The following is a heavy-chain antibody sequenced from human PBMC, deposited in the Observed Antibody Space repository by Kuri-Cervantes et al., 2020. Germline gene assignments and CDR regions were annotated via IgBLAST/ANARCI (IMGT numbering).Heavy chain of an antibody. CDR2: INGDGRST. V-gene: IGHV3-74*01. J-gene: IGHJ4*02. Sequence: GGSLRLSCTASQFTFSNYWMSWVRQAPGKGLMWVSQINGDGRSTNYADSVKGRFTISRDNAKNTLYLQMNSLRAEDTAVYYCARGLKNVGVMDYWGQGTLVTVSS. CDR3: ARGLKNVGVMDY. D-gene: IGHD3-22*01. CDR1: QFTFSNYW.